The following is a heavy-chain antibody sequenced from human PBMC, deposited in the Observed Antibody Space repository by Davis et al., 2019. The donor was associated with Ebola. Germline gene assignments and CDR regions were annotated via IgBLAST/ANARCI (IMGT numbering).Heavy chain of an antibody. Sequence: SETLSLTCTVSGGSISSSSYYWGWIRQPPGKGLEWIGSIYYSGSTYYNPSLKSRVTISVDTSKNQFSLKLSSVTAADTAVYYCAREVGAIGGNWFDPWGQGTLVTVSS. V-gene: IGHV4-39*07. D-gene: IGHD1-26*01. CDR1: GGSISSSSYY. CDR2: IYYSGST. J-gene: IGHJ5*02. CDR3: AREVGAIGGNWFDP.